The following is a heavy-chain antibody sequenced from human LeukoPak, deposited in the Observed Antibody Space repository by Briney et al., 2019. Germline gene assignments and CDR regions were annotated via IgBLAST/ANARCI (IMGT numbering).Heavy chain of an antibody. CDR3: ATYRQVLLPFES. CDR2: IFPSGGEI. Sequence: GGSLRLSCEASGFTFSTFAMIWLRQPPGKGLEWVSSIFPSGGEIHYADSVRGRYTISRDNSTSILSLQMNSLRAEDTAIYYCATYRQVLLPFESWGQGTLVTVSS. D-gene: IGHD2-8*02. V-gene: IGHV3-23*01. CDR1: GFTFSTFA. J-gene: IGHJ4*02.